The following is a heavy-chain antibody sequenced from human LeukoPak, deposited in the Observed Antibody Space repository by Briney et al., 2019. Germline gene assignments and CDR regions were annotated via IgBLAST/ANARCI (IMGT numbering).Heavy chain of an antibody. V-gene: IGHV4-34*01. D-gene: IGHD4-11*01. CDR3: ARRFGERLYSNNDAFDS. CDR1: GGSFSDYY. J-gene: IGHJ4*02. Sequence: SETLSLTCAVYGGSFSDYYWTWIRQPPGKGLEWIGEIYHSGSTNYNPSLKSRVTISVDTSKNQFSLKLSSVTAADTAMYYCARRFGERLYSNNDAFDSWGQGTLVTVSS. CDR2: IYHSGST.